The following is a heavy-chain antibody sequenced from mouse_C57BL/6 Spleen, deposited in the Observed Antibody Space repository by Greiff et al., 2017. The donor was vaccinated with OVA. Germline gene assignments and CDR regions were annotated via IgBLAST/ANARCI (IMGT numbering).Heavy chain of an antibody. J-gene: IGHJ4*01. D-gene: IGHD1-1*02. CDR3: ARYGELTGDMDY. CDR1: GYTFTDYN. Sequence: EVQLQQSGPELVKPGASVKISCKASGYTFTDYNMDWVKQSPGKSLEWIGDINPNNGGTIYNQKFKGKATLTVDKSSSTAYMELRSLTSEDSAVYYCARYGELTGDMDYWGQGTSVTVSS. CDR2: INPNNGGT. V-gene: IGHV1-18*01.